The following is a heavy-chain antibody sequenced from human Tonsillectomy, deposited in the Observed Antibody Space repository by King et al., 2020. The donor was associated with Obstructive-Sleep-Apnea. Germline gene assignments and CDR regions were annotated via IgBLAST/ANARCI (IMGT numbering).Heavy chain of an antibody. CDR1: GFIFSSHA. Sequence: VQLVESGGGLVQPGGSLRLSCAASGFIFSSHAMRWVRQAPGKGLEWVSVVSGSGGSTYYADPVKGRVTIPRDNSKHTLYLQMNSLGAEDTAVYYCAKNRGVWSGPDYWGQGTLVTVSS. V-gene: IGHV3-23*04. D-gene: IGHD3-3*01. CDR3: AKNRGVWSGPDY. CDR2: VSGSGGST. J-gene: IGHJ4*02.